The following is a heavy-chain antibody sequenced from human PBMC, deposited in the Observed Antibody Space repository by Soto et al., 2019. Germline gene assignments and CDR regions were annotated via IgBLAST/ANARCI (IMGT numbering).Heavy chain of an antibody. CDR1: GFTFGTYG. CDR3: AKAVTTGHYYYYYGMDV. Sequence: QVQLVESGGGVVQPGRSLRLSCAASGFTFGTYGMHWARQAPGKGLEWVAVISYDGSNKYYADSVKGRFTISRDNSKNTLYLQMNSVRTEDTAVYYCAKAVTTGHYYYYYGMDVWGQGTTVTVSS. D-gene: IGHD7-27*01. V-gene: IGHV3-30*18. J-gene: IGHJ6*02. CDR2: ISYDGSNK.